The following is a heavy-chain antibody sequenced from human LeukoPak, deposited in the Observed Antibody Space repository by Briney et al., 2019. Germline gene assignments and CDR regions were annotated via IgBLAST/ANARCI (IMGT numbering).Heavy chain of an antibody. J-gene: IGHJ4*02. CDR1: GGSFSGYY. CDR3: ARRDQWLVADY. D-gene: IGHD6-19*01. Sequence: SETLSLTCAVYGGSFSGYYWSWIRQPPGKGLEWIGEINHSGSTNYNPSLKSRVTISVDTSKNQFSLKLSSVTAADTAVCYCARRDQWLVADYWGQGTLVTVSS. V-gene: IGHV4-34*01. CDR2: INHSGST.